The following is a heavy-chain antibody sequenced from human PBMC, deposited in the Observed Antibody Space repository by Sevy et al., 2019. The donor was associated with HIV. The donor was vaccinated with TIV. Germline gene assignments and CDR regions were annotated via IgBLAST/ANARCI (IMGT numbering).Heavy chain of an antibody. CDR2: INPNNGDT. D-gene: IGHD3-22*01. CDR3: AKVGKYYYSMDYFEY. CDR1: GYTFTDYY. J-gene: IGHJ4*02. V-gene: IGHV1-2*02. Sequence: ASVKVPCKASGYTFTDYYMHWVRQAPGQGPEWMGWINPNNGDTTYSQKFKGRVTMTRDTSISTAYMELSSLRSDDTAVYYCAKVGKYYYSMDYFEYWGQGTLVTVSS.